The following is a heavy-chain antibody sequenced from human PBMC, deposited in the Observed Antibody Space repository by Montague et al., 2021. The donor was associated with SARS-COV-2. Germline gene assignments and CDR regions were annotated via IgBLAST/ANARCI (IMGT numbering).Heavy chain of an antibody. J-gene: IGHJ6*02. CDR3: AKDLEEFITIFGVVTKSPLGMDV. CDR2: IYSGGSST. CDR1: GFTFSSYA. V-gene: IGHV3-23*03. D-gene: IGHD3-3*01. Sequence: SLRLSCAASGFTFSSYAMSWVRQAPGKGLEWVSVIYSGGSSTYYXXSVRGRFTISRDNSKNTLYLQMNSLRAEDTAVYYCAKDLEEFITIFGVVTKSPLGMDVWGQGTTVTVSS.